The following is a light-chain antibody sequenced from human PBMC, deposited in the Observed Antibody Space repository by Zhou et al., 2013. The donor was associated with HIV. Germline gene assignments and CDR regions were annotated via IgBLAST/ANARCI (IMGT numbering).Light chain of an antibody. J-gene: IGKJ5*01. CDR1: QDTGGY. V-gene: IGKV1-9*01. CDR2: MAT. CDR3: LQLYSYPIT. Sequence: DIQLTQSPSSVSASIGVRVTISCRASQDTGGYVAWYQERQAKPLNYSSIMATLYKLVSRTDSAPTASGTENXLTIRDLRTDDLGTYFCLQLYSYPITFGQGTRLEI.